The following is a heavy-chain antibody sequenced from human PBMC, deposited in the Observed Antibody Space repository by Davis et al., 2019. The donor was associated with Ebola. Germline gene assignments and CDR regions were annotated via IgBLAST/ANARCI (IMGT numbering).Heavy chain of an antibody. CDR2: ISSNGGST. Sequence: PEGSLRLSCAASGFTFSSYAMHWVRQAPGQGLEYVSAISSNGGSTYYADSVKGRFTISRDNSKNTLYLQMGSLRAEDMAVYDCARAGATVRAPDYWGQGTLVTVSS. J-gene: IGHJ4*02. CDR1: GFTFSSYA. D-gene: IGHD3-10*01. V-gene: IGHV3-64*02. CDR3: ARAGATVRAPDY.